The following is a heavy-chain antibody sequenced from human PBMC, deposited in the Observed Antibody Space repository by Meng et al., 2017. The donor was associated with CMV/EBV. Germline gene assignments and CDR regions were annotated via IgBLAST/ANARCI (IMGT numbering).Heavy chain of an antibody. Sequence: GSLRLSCTVSGGSVSSGSSYWSWIRQPPGKGLEWIGYIYYSGSTNYNPSLKSRVTISVDTSKNQFSLKLSSVTAADTAVYYCATAHPYYDYVWGSYRSRGAFDIWGQGTMVTVSS. CDR2: IYYSGST. J-gene: IGHJ3*02. CDR3: ATAHPYYDYVWGSYRSRGAFDI. CDR1: GGSVSSGSSY. V-gene: IGHV4-61*01. D-gene: IGHD3-16*02.